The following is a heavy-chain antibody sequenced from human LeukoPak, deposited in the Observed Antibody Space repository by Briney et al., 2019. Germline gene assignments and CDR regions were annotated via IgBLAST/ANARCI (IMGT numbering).Heavy chain of an antibody. CDR3: ARPQSGGAYDAYNV. J-gene: IGHJ3*01. V-gene: IGHV4-59*08. CDR1: GGSVSSHY. CDR2: IYYSGTT. D-gene: IGHD2-8*02. Sequence: SETLSLTCTVSGGSVSSHYWSWIRQPPGRGLEWIGYIYYSGTTNYNPSLKSRVTISIDTSKKLISLKLTSMTAADTAVYYCARPQSGGAYDAYNVWGQGTMVTVSS.